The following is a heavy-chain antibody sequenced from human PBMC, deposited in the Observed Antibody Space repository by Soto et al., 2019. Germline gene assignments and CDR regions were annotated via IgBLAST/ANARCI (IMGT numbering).Heavy chain of an antibody. CDR1: GFTLRNYA. CDR2: ISANDVGT. V-gene: IGHV3-23*01. J-gene: IGHJ4*02. D-gene: IGHD1-20*01. Sequence: GGSLRLSCEASGFTLRNYAVTWVRQAPGKGLEWVSLISANDVGTYYAESVKTRFTISTDQSRNTVYLQMDSLRADDTAIYYCAKAKNDYNWDNRPPFDYWGQGTLVTVSS. CDR3: AKAKNDYNWDNRPPFDY.